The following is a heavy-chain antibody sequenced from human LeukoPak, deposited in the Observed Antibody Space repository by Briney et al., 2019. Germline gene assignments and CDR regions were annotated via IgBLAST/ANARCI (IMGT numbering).Heavy chain of an antibody. D-gene: IGHD4-11*01. CDR1: GGSISSGSYY. V-gene: IGHV4-61*02. CDR2: IYTSGST. Sequence: SQTLSLTCTVSGGSISSGSYYWSWIRQPAGKGLEWIGRIYTSGSTNYNPSLKSRVTISVDTSKNQFSLKLSSVTAADTAVYYCASLANYDYSNIRDYWGQGTLVTVSS. J-gene: IGHJ4*02. CDR3: ASLANYDYSNIRDY.